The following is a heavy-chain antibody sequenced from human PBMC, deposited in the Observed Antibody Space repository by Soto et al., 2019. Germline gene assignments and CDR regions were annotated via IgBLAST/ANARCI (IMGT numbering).Heavy chain of an antibody. CDR2: ISPLFSTT. CDR3: AAAARVAAAGYFKF. V-gene: IGHV1-69*01. Sequence: QVQLVQSGAEVKEPGSSVKVSCKATGDLFNNYAFNWVRQAPGQGLEWMGRISPLFSTTNNAQKFQGSVTIGADELTTIVYLEVSNLESEDTAMYYCAAAARVAAAGYFKFWGQGTLVTVSP. J-gene: IGHJ4*02. D-gene: IGHD6-13*01. CDR1: GDLFNNYA.